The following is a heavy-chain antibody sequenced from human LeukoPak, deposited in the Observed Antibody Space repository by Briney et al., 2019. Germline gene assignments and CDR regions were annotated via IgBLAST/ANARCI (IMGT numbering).Heavy chain of an antibody. CDR3: ARSPPDYDSSGAFDY. D-gene: IGHD3-22*01. Sequence: GGSLRLSCAASGFTFSNYNMNWVRQAPGKGLEWVSSISSSSSYIYYADSVKGRFTISRDNAKNSLYLQMNSLRAEDTAVYYCARSPPDYDSSGAFDYWGQGTLVTVSS. CDR2: ISSSSSYI. J-gene: IGHJ4*02. CDR1: GFTFSNYN. V-gene: IGHV3-21*01.